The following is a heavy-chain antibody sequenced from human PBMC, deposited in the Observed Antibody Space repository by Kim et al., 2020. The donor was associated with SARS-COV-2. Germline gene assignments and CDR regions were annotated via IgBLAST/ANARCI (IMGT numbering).Heavy chain of an antibody. CDR2: LSHDGTVE. V-gene: IGHV3-30*18. Sequence: GGSLRLSCAASGFTFSTTGMHWVRQAPGKGLEWMAMLSHDGTVEYYTDSVKGRFTSSRDTSMDTLYLQMNSLTVEDTALYYCAKDWGSSGWYNWFDSWG. CDR3: AKDWGSSGWYNWFDS. J-gene: IGHJ5*01. CDR1: GFTFSTTG. D-gene: IGHD6-19*01.